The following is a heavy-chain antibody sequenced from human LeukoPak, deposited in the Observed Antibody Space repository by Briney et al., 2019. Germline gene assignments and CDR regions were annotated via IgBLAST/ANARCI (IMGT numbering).Heavy chain of an antibody. J-gene: IGHJ6*03. V-gene: IGHV3-20*04. D-gene: IGHD3-10*01. CDR3: ARDGGYYSSGSYYYYYYYMDV. Sequence: PGGSLRLSCAASGFTFDDYGMSWVRQAPGKGLEWVSGINWNGGSTGYADSVKGRFTISRDNAKNSLYLQMNSLRAEDTALYYCARDGGYYSSGSYYYYYYYMDVWGKGTTVTVSS. CDR2: INWNGGST. CDR1: GFTFDDYG.